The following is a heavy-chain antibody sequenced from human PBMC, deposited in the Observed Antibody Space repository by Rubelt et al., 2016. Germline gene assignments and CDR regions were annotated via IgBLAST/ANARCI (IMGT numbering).Heavy chain of an antibody. Sequence: QVQLQQWGAGLLKPSETLSLTCAVYGGSFSGYYWIWVRQPPGKGLEWIGEINHSGSINYNPSLKSRVTISVDKSKNQFSLKLRSVTAADTAVYYCARVNDTAHGMDVWGQGTTVTVSS. J-gene: IGHJ6*02. D-gene: IGHD5-18*01. V-gene: IGHV4-34*01. CDR3: ARVNDTAHGMDV. CDR2: INHSGSI. CDR1: GGSFSGYY.